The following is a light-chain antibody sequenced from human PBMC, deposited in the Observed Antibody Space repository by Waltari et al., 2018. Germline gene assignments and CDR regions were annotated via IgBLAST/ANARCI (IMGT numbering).Light chain of an antibody. CDR2: GNN. J-gene: IGLJ1*01. Sequence: QSVLTQPPSASGTPGQRITISCSGSNSNIGRNYVFWYQQVPGTAPLLLINGNNQGPSGVPGRFSGSKSGASASLTISGLRSGDEAVYYCAAWDDSRNSYVFGSGTEVTLL. V-gene: IGLV1-47*01. CDR1: NSNIGRNY. CDR3: AAWDDSRNSYV.